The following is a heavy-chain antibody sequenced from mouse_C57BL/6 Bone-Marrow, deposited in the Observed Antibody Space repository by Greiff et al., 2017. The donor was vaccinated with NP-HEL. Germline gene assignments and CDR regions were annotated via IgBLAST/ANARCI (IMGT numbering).Heavy chain of an antibody. CDR3: ARGPHYYGSSYGFAY. D-gene: IGHD1-1*01. Sequence: VKQSHGKSLEWIGDINPNNGGTSYNQKFKGKATLTVDKSSSTAYMELRSLTSEDSAVYYCARGPHYYGSSYGFAYWGQGTLVTVSA. J-gene: IGHJ3*01. CDR2: INPNNGGT. V-gene: IGHV1-26*01.